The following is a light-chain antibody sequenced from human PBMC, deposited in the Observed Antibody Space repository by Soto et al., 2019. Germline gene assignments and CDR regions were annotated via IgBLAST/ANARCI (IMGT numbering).Light chain of an antibody. CDR3: QQSHNTPLT. CDR1: QRVGSY. V-gene: IGKV1-39*01. J-gene: IGKJ1*01. Sequence: DIQMTQSPSSLSASVGDRVTITCRASQRVGSYLNWYQQKPGKAPTLRIYSASELQSGVSSRFSGSGSGTDFTLTIRNLQPEDFAVYYCQQSHNTPLTFGQGTKVEI. CDR2: SAS.